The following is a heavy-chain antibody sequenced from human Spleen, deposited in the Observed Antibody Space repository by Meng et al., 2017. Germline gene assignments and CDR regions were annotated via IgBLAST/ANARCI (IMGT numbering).Heavy chain of an antibody. V-gene: IGHV4-34*01. CDR1: GGSFSGYY. D-gene: IGHD6-13*01. CDR2: INHSGNT. Sequence: LRQVGAGLLKPSEPLSLTCAVYGGSFSGYYWSWIRQPPGKGLEWIGEINHSGNTNYNPSLKSRVTISVDTSKNQFSLKLSSVTAADTAVYYCARGPIAAAGRAYYWFDPWGQGTLVTVSS. CDR3: ARGPIAAAGRAYYWFDP. J-gene: IGHJ5*02.